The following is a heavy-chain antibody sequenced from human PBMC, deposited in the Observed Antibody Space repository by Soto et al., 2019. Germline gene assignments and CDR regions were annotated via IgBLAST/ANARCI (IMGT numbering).Heavy chain of an antibody. Sequence: PSETLSLTCTVSGGSISSYYWSWIRQPPGKGLEWIGYIYYSGGTNYAQKFQGWVTMTRDTSISTAYMELSRLRSDDTAVYYCASSPGIAVAGTPRGAFDIWGQGTMVTVSS. CDR1: GGSISSYY. CDR2: IYYSGGT. CDR3: ASSPGIAVAGTPRGAFDI. D-gene: IGHD6-19*01. V-gene: IGHV4-59*01. J-gene: IGHJ3*02.